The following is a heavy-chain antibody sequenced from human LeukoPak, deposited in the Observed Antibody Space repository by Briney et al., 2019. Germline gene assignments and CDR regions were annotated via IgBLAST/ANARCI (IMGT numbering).Heavy chain of an antibody. CDR2: ISSSGSTI. D-gene: IGHD6-19*01. CDR1: GFTFSDYY. J-gene: IGHJ4*02. Sequence: GGSLRLSCAASGFTFSDYYMSWIRQAPGKGLEWVSYISSSGSTIYYADSVKGRFTISRDNAKNSLYLQMNSLRAEDTAVYYCARGRVAVAGELEQGDYWGQGTLVTVSS. V-gene: IGHV3-11*01. CDR3: ARGRVAVAGELEQGDY.